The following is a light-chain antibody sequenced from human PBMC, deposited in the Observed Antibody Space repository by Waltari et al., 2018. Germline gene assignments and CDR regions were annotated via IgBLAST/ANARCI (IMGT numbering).Light chain of an antibody. CDR2: EAS. J-gene: IGKJ4*01. V-gene: IGKV1-5*03. CDR1: QSIGRS. Sequence: DIQMTQSPSTLSASVGDRVTITCRASQSIGRSLAWYQPKPGKAPKVVIYEASSLESGVPSRFSGSGSGTEFTLTISSLQPDDFATYYCQQCNSYLLTFGGGTKVEIK. CDR3: QQCNSYLLT.